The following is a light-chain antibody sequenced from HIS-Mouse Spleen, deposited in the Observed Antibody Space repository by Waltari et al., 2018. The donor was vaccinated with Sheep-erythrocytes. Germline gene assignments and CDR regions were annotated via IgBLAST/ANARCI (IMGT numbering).Light chain of an antibody. V-gene: IGKV3-20*01. Sequence: EIVLTQSPGTLSLSPGERATLSGSASPSVSSSYLAWYQQKPGQAPRLLIYGASSRATGIPDRFSGSGSGTDFTLTISRLEPEDFAVYYCQQYGSSPFTFGPGTKVDIK. CDR1: PSVSSSY. CDR2: GAS. J-gene: IGKJ3*01. CDR3: QQYGSSPFT.